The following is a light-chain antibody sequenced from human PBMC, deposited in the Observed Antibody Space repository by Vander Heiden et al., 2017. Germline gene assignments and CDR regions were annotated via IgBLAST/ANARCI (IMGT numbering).Light chain of an antibody. CDR2: DAS. Sequence: EVVSARSPPTLPLSPGDIATLYCRASQSVSSYLAWYQQKPGQAPRLLIYDASNRATGIPARFSGSGSGTDFTLTISSLEPEDFAVYYCQQRSNWPPTFGQGTKVEIK. CDR3: QQRSNWPPT. CDR1: QSVSSY. J-gene: IGKJ4*01. V-gene: IGKV3-11*01.